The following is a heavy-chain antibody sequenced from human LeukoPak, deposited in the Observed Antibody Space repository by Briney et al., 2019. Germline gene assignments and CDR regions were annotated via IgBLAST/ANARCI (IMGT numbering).Heavy chain of an antibody. CDR1: GGTFSSYA. CDR3: AREGMATIHNWFDP. D-gene: IGHD5-24*01. Sequence: SVKVSCKASGGTFSSYAISWVRQAPGQGLEWMGRIIPILGIANYAQKFQGRVTITADKSTSTAYMELSSLRSEDTAVYYCAREGMATIHNWFDPWGQGTLVTVSS. V-gene: IGHV1-69*04. J-gene: IGHJ5*02. CDR2: IIPILGIA.